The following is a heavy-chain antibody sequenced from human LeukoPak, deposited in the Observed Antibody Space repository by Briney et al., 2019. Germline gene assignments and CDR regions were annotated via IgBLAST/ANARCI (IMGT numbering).Heavy chain of an antibody. CDR3: ARRGAYPSDAFDI. J-gene: IGHJ3*02. CDR1: GGSISSSSYY. Sequence: PSETLSLTCTVSGGSISSSSYYWGWIRQPPGKGLEWIGSIYYSGSTYYNPSLKSRVTISVDTSKNQFSLKLSSVTAADTAVYYCARRGAYPSDAFDIWGQGTMVTVSS. CDR2: IYYSGST. D-gene: IGHD3-16*01. V-gene: IGHV4-39*01.